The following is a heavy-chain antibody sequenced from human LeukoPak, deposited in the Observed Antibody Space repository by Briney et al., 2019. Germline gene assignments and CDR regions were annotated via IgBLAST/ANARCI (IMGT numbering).Heavy chain of an antibody. CDR1: GFVFSNFG. J-gene: IGHJ4*02. V-gene: IGHV3-30*02. Sequence: GGSLRLSCAASGFVFSNFGMHWVRQAPGKGLEWVAFIRYDESLKYYADSVKGRFTISRDNSRNTVFLEMDSLRGGDTAVYYCAQDSGDGYNPGDYWGQGTLVTVSS. D-gene: IGHD5-24*01. CDR2: IRYDESLK. CDR3: AQDSGDGYNPGDY.